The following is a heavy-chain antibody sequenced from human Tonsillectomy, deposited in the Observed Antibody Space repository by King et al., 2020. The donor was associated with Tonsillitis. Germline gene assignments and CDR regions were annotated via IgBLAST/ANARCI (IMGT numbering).Heavy chain of an antibody. D-gene: IGHD3-22*01. CDR2: VYYTGST. V-gene: IGHV4-59*02. CDR1: GGSVSNYY. CDR3: ARLGSSGGTPWGDIYYYNYMAV. J-gene: IGHJ6*03. Sequence: HVQLQESGPGLVKPSETLSLTCTVSGGSVSNYYWSWIRQPPGKGLEWIAYVYYTGSTNYNPSLKSRVTISVDTSKNQFSLKLNSVTAADTAVYFCARLGSSGGTPWGDIYYYNYMAVWGKGTTVTVSS.